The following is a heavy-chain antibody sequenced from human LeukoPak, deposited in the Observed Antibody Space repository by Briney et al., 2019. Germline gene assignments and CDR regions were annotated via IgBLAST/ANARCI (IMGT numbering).Heavy chain of an antibody. CDR2: ISGSGGST. J-gene: IGHJ3*02. D-gene: IGHD6-19*01. Sequence: GGSLRLSCAASGFSAGGYWMSWVRQAPGKGLEWVSAISGSGGSTYYADSVKGRFTISRDNSKNTLYLQMNSLRAEDTAVYYCAKDQASIAVAGAFDIWGQGTMVTVSS. V-gene: IGHV3-23*01. CDR1: GFSAGGYW. CDR3: AKDQASIAVAGAFDI.